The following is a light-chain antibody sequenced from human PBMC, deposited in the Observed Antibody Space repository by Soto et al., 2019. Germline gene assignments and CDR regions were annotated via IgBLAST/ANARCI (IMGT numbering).Light chain of an antibody. CDR1: QSLSSY. V-gene: IGKV3-11*01. CDR3: QQYNDWPPT. Sequence: EIVLAQSPATLSLSPGERATLSCRSSQSLSSYLAWYQQKPGQAPRLLIYDASNRATGIPARFSGSGSGTDFTLTISSLEPEDFAVYYCQQYNDWPPTFGQGTKVDIK. J-gene: IGKJ1*01. CDR2: DAS.